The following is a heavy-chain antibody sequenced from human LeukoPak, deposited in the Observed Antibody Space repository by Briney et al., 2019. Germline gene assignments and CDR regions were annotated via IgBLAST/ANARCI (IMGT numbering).Heavy chain of an antibody. V-gene: IGHV3-7*01. CDR2: MKIEGSEE. CDR3: TRWARYCSSGSCYSWFDP. J-gene: IGHJ5*02. Sequence: GGSLRLSCVASGFTFSSYWMSWVRQAPGKGLEWVANMKIEGSEEYYVDSVKGRFPISRDNAKNSLYLQMNSLRVDDTAVYYCTRWARYCSSGSCYSWFDPWGQGTLVTVSS. CDR1: GFTFSSYW. D-gene: IGHD2-15*01.